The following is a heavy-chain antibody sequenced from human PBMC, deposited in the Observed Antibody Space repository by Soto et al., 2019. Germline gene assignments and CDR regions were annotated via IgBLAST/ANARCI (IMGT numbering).Heavy chain of an antibody. CDR3: ARAPSGEFDS. V-gene: IGHV3-74*01. D-gene: IGHD3-3*01. CDR1: GFTFSSYW. CDR2: INTDGSST. J-gene: IGHJ4*02. Sequence: GGSLRLSCAASGFTFSSYWMHWVRQAPGKGLVWVSRINTDGSSTTYADSVKGRFSISRDNAKNTLNLQMNSLRAEDTAVYYWARAPSGEFDSWGQGTLVTVSS.